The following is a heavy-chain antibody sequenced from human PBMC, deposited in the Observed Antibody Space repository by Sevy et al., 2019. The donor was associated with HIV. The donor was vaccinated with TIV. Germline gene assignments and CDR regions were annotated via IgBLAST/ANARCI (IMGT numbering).Heavy chain of an antibody. Sequence: SETLSLTCSVTGGSIRRGDYFWGWIRQSPGKGLEWIGSITDRGSTYYNPSLKSRVTMSVDTSKNQFSLKLGSVTAADTAVHYCARLRGGYGNGWFYYYMDVWGKGTTVTVSS. D-gene: IGHD3-10*01. CDR2: ITDRGST. V-gene: IGHV4-39*01. CDR1: GGSIRRGDYF. J-gene: IGHJ6*03. CDR3: ARLRGGYGNGWFYYYMDV.